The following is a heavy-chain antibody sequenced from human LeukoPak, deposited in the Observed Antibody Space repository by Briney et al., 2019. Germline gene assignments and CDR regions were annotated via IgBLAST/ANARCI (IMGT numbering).Heavy chain of an antibody. CDR3: ASVSCSGGSCYPLNFDY. D-gene: IGHD2-15*01. V-gene: IGHV4-59*01. CDR1: GGSISSYY. J-gene: IGHJ4*02. Sequence: SETLSLTCTVSGGSISSYYWSWIRQPPGKGLEWIGYIYYSGSTNYNPSLKSRVTISVDTSKNQFSLKLSSVTAADTAVYYCASVSCSGGSCYPLNFDYWGQGTLVTVSS. CDR2: IYYSGST.